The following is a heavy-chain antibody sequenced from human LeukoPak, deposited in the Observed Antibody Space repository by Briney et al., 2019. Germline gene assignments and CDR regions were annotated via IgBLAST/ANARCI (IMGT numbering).Heavy chain of an antibody. V-gene: IGHV1-8*01. D-gene: IGHD6-19*01. CDR1: GYTLTELS. CDR2: MNPNSGNT. Sequence: ASVKVSCKVSGYTLTELSMHWVRQAPGKGFEWMGWMNPNSGNTGYAQKFQGRVTMTRNTSISTAYMELSSLRSEDTAVYYCARVGLFSGWYENYWGQGTLVTVSS. J-gene: IGHJ4*02. CDR3: ARVGLFSGWYENY.